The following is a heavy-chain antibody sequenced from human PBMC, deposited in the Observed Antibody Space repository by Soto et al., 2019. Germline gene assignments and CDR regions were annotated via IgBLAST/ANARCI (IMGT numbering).Heavy chain of an antibody. V-gene: IGHV3-72*01. Sequence: LLGGSLRLSCAASGFAFSDHYMDWVRQAPGKGLEWVGRTRNKANSYTTEYAASVKGRFTISRDDSKNSLYLQMNSLKTEDTAVYYCARGGSIGNDYWGQGTLVTVSS. CDR3: ARGGSIGNDY. D-gene: IGHD1-26*01. CDR2: TRNKANSYTT. CDR1: GFAFSDHY. J-gene: IGHJ4*02.